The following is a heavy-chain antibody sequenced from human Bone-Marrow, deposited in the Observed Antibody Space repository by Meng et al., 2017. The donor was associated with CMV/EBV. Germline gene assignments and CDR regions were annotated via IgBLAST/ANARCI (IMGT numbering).Heavy chain of an antibody. CDR2: INQDESEK. CDR1: GFTFSSYS. Sequence: GGSLRLSCAASGFTFSSYSMNWVRQAPGKGLEWVANINQDESEKYYADSVEGRFIISRDNADNSLFLQMNNLGVDDTAVYYCARGRGLDYWGQGTLVTVSS. V-gene: IGHV3-7*01. J-gene: IGHJ4*02. CDR3: ARGRGLDY.